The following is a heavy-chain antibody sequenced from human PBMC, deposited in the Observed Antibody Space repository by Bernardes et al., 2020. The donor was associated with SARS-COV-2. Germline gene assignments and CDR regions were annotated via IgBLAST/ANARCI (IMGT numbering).Heavy chain of an antibody. Sequence: GGSLRLSCEASGFTSSNYAMTWVRQAPGRGLEWVSSISGSGGGTYYADSVKGRFTISRDNSKSTVSLHMNSLRAEDTAVYYCAKEAYSGYLETYYYYYGADVWGQGTTVTVSS. D-gene: IGHD5-12*01. J-gene: IGHJ6*02. CDR3: AKEAYSGYLETYYYYYGADV. CDR1: GFTSSNYA. V-gene: IGHV3-23*01. CDR2: ISGSGGGT.